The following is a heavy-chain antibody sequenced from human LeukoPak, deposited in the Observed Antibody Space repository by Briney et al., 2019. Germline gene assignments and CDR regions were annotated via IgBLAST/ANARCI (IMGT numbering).Heavy chain of an antibody. CDR2: ISSSGSTT. J-gene: IGHJ4*02. V-gene: IGHV3-48*03. CDR1: GFTFSSYE. D-gene: IGHD6-19*01. CDR3: ASQKGRIAVAVDY. Sequence: PGGSLRLSCAASGFTFSSYEMNWVRQAPRKGLEWVSYISSSGSTTYYAASVKGRFTISRDNAKNSLYLQMNSLRVEDTAVYYCASQKGRIAVAVDYWGQGTLVTVSS.